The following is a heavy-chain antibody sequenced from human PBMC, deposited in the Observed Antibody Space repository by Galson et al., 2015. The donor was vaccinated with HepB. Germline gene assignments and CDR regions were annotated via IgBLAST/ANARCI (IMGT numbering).Heavy chain of an antibody. CDR3: VKDSHMTKSDSGNDYYTSFGH. Sequence: SLRLSCAASGFTFSSFAMNWVRKVPGKGLEWVAIINWSGDDTYYADFVKGRFTISRDNSKNTLSLQMNSLRVDDTAVYYCVKDSHMTKSDSGNDYYTSFGHWGQGTLVAVSS. CDR1: GFTFSSFA. J-gene: IGHJ4*02. CDR2: INWSGDDT. V-gene: IGHV3-23*01. D-gene: IGHD1-26*01.